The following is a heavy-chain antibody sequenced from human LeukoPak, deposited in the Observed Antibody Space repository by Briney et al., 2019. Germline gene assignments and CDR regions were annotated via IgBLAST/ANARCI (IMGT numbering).Heavy chain of an antibody. Sequence: SETLSLTCTVSGGSISSGDYYWSWIRQPPGKGLEWIGYIYYSGSTYYNPSLESRVTISVDTSKNQFSLKLSSVTAADTAVYYCARGGDYGDYPPHFDYWGQGTLVTVSS. J-gene: IGHJ4*02. D-gene: IGHD4-17*01. CDR3: ARGGDYGDYPPHFDY. CDR2: IYYSGST. CDR1: GGSISSGDYY. V-gene: IGHV4-30-4*01.